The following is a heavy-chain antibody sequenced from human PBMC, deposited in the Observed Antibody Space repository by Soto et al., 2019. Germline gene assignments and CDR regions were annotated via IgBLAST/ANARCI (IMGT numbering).Heavy chain of an antibody. CDR1: GFTFISYS. V-gene: IGHV3-21*01. CDR3: AKESYNRRTDIDY. D-gene: IGHD3-10*01. Sequence: HGGSLILSCAASGFTFISYSMNWVRQAPGKGLEWVSSISSSSSYIYYADSVKGRFTISRDNAKNSLYLQMNSLRAEDTAVYYCAKESYNRRTDIDYWGQGTLVTVSS. J-gene: IGHJ4*02. CDR2: ISSSSSYI.